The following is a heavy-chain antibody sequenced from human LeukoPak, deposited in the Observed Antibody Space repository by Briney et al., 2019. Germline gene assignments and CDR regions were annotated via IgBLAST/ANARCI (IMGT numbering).Heavy chain of an antibody. CDR2: ISGSGGST. D-gene: IGHD2-2*01. Sequence: GGSLRLSCAASGFTFSSYALSWVRQVPGKGLEWVSYISGSGGSTYYADSVNGRFTISRDNSKNTLYLQMNSLRAEDTAVYYCAKARPDCSSTSCYEDYWGQGTLVTVSS. CDR1: GFTFSSYA. CDR3: AKARPDCSSTSCYEDY. J-gene: IGHJ4*02. V-gene: IGHV3-23*01.